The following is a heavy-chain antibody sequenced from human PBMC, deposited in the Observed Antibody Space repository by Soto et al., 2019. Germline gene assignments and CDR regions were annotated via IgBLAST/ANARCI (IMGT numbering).Heavy chain of an antibody. CDR1: GGSISSYY. Sequence: QVQLQESGPGLVTPSETLSLTCTVSGGSISSYYWSWIRQPAEKGLEWIGPIYTSGSTNYNPSLKSRGTMSVDTSKNQFSLKLSSVTAADTAVYYCARDYSGELEFDYWGQGTLVTVSS. CDR3: ARDYSGELEFDY. CDR2: IYTSGST. J-gene: IGHJ4*02. D-gene: IGHD1-1*01. V-gene: IGHV4-4*07.